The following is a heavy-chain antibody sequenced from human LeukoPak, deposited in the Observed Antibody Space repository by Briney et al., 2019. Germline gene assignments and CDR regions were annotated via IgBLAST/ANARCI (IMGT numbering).Heavy chain of an antibody. D-gene: IGHD6-13*01. CDR1: GFTFRSYW. CDR2: IRQDGREK. J-gene: IGHJ5*02. Sequence: GGALRLSCAASGFTFRSYWMSWVREAPGKGLERGAHIRQDGREKYSVDSVKDRFTISRHNAKNSLYLQMNSLRAEDTTVYYCARAYHKQKLVFWLDPWGQGTLVTVSS. CDR3: ARAYHKQKLVFWLDP. V-gene: IGHV3-7*01.